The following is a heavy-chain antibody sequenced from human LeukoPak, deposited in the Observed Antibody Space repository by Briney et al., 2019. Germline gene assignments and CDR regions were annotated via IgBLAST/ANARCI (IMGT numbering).Heavy chain of an antibody. D-gene: IGHD6-13*01. CDR1: GYTFTGYY. Sequence: ASVKVSCKASGYTFTGYYMHWVRQAPGQGLEWMGWINPNSGGTNYAQKFQGRVTMTRDTSISTAYLERSRLRADDTAVYYCARGPKRRQQLVQFGNWFDPWGQGTLVTVSS. CDR3: ARGPKRRQQLVQFGNWFDP. V-gene: IGHV1-2*02. CDR2: INPNSGGT. J-gene: IGHJ5*02.